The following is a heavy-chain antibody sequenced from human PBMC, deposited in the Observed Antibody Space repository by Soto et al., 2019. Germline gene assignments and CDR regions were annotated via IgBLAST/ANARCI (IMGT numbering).Heavy chain of an antibody. V-gene: IGHV1-2*02. D-gene: IGHD6-13*01. CDR1: GYTFSGHY. J-gene: IGHJ4*02. CDR2: INPKSGGT. Sequence: QVQLVQSGAEVRKPGASVKVSCNVTGYTFSGHYLHWVRQAPGQGLEWMGWINPKSGGTNYAQKFQDRVTMTADTSVSAASMELTSLRYDDTAVFYCARGPYSSPAYVFDSWGQGTLVTVSS. CDR3: ARGPYSSPAYVFDS.